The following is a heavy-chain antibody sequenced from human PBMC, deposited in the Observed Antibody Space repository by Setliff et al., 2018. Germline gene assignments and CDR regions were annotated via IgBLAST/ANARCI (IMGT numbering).Heavy chain of an antibody. CDR2: IYYSGST. D-gene: IGHD5-18*01. CDR3: VRVPRFTDTRNAFDI. CDR1: GGSISSGGYY. V-gene: IGHV4-31*03. Sequence: SETLSLTCTVSGGSISSGGYYWSWIRQHPGKGLEWIGYIYYSGSTYYNPSLKSRVTISVDTSRDQLSLQLTAVTAANTAMYYCVRVPRFTDTRNAFDIWGQGTMVTVSS. J-gene: IGHJ3*02.